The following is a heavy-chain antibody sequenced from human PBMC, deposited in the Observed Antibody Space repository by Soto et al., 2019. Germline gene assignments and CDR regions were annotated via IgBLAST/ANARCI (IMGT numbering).Heavy chain of an antibody. Sequence: GASVKVSCKASGYTFTSYGVSWVRQAPGQGPEWMGWISAYNGNTNYAQKLQGRVTMTADTSTSTAYMELRSLRSDDTAVYYCARDRALIIAVAGGDYWGQGTLVTVS. D-gene: IGHD6-19*01. CDR1: GYTFTSYG. J-gene: IGHJ4*02. CDR3: ARDRALIIAVAGGDY. V-gene: IGHV1-18*01. CDR2: ISAYNGNT.